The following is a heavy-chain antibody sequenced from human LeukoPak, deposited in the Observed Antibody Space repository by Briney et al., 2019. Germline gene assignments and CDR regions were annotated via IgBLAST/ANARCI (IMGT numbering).Heavy chain of an antibody. D-gene: IGHD5-18*01. J-gene: IGHJ4*02. CDR2: INHSGST. CDR3: ARREGDTSMVRSFDY. V-gene: IGHV4-34*01. Sequence: SETLSLTCSVYGGSFSGYYWSWIRQPPGKGLAWIGEINHSGSTNYNPSLKSRVTISVDTSKNQFCLNLSSETAADTAVYYCARREGDTSMVRSFDYWGQGTLVTVSS. CDR1: GGSFSGYY.